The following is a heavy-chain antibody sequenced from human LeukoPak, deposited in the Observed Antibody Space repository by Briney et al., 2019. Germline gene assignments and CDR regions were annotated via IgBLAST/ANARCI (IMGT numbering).Heavy chain of an antibody. CDR1: GFTFSSYA. Sequence: RSLRLSCAASGFTFSSYAMHWVRQAPGKGLEWVAVISYDGSNKYYADSVKGRFTISRDNSKNTLYLQMNSLRAEDTAVYYCARVSPPDLNNLYWNPFDYWGQGTLVTASS. J-gene: IGHJ4*02. CDR3: ARVSPPDLNNLYWNPFDY. D-gene: IGHD1-1*01. V-gene: IGHV3-30*14. CDR2: ISYDGSNK.